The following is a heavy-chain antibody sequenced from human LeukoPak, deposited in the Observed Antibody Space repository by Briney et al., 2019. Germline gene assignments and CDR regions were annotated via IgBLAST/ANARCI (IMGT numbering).Heavy chain of an antibody. J-gene: IGHJ4*02. Sequence: KPSETLSLTCTVSGGSISSSSYYWGWIRQPPGKGLEWIGYIYYSGSTNYNPSLKSQITISVDTSKNQLSLKLNSVTAADTAVYYCARATGIYEAFDNWGQGILVAVSS. D-gene: IGHD2-21*02. CDR1: GGSISSSSYY. V-gene: IGHV4-61*05. CDR2: IYYSGST. CDR3: ARATGIYEAFDN.